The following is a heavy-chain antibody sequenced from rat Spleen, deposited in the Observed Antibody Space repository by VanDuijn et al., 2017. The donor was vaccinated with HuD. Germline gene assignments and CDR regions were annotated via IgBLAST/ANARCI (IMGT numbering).Heavy chain of an antibody. D-gene: IGHD1-4*01. V-gene: IGHV5-29*01. Sequence: EVQLVESDGGLVQPGRSLKLSCAASGFTFTDYYMAWVRQAPTKGLEWVATISYDGSSTYYRDSVKGRFTISRDNAKSTLYLQMDSLRSEDTATYYCATHQPIRVYTKNWFAYWGQGTLVTVSS. J-gene: IGHJ3*01. CDR3: ATHQPIRVYTKNWFAY. CDR2: ISYDGSST. CDR1: GFTFTDYY.